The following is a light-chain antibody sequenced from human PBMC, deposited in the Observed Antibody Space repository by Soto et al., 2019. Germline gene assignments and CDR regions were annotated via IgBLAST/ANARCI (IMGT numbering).Light chain of an antibody. J-gene: IGLJ1*01. CDR1: SSNIGSNT. CDR2: SNN. V-gene: IGLV1-44*01. CDR3: AAWDAILDGGV. Sequence: QSVLTQPPSASGTPGQRVTISCSGSSSNIGSNTVNWYQQLPGTAPKLLIYSNNQRPSGVPDRFSGSKSGTSASLAISGLQSEDEADYYCAAWDAILDGGVFGTGTKVTV.